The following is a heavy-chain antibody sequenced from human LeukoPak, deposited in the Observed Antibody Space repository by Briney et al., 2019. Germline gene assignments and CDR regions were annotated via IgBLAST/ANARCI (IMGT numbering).Heavy chain of an antibody. CDR1: NGSISGYY. Sequence: PSETLSLTCTVSNGSISGYYWSWIRQPPGKELEWLGYIYYSGNTNYNPSLKSRVTISVDTSKNQFSLKLSSVTAADTAVYYCASGSRTAGSFDYWGQGTLVTVSS. D-gene: IGHD2-15*01. CDR2: IYYSGNT. J-gene: IGHJ4*02. CDR3: ASGSRTAGSFDY. V-gene: IGHV4-59*08.